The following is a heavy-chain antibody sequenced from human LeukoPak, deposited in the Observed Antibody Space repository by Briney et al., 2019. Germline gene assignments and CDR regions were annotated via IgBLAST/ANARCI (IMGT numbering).Heavy chain of an antibody. D-gene: IGHD1-1*01. CDR1: GYTFTSYY. J-gene: IGHJ4*02. V-gene: IGHV1-2*06. CDR3: ARTAPYAGSWNAKANSYYFDY. Sequence: ASVKVSCKASGYTFTSYYMHWVRQAPGQGLEWMGRINPNSGGTNYAQKFQDRVTMTRDTSISTAYMELNSLRSEDTAVYYCARTAPYAGSWNAKANSYYFDYWGQGSLVTVSS. CDR2: INPNSGGT.